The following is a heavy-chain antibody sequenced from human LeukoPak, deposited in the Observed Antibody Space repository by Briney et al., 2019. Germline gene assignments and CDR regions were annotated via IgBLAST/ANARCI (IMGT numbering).Heavy chain of an antibody. CDR2: MNPNSGNT. D-gene: IGHD3-22*01. V-gene: IGHV1-8*01. CDR1: GYTFTSYD. CDR3: ARGPYYDSSGYPYYLDY. J-gene: IGHJ4*02. Sequence: ASVKVSCKASGYTFTSYDINWVRQATGQGLEWMGWMNPNSGNTGYAQKFQGRVTMTRNTSISTAYMELSSLRSEDTAVYYCARGPYYDSSGYPYYLDYWGQGALVTVSS.